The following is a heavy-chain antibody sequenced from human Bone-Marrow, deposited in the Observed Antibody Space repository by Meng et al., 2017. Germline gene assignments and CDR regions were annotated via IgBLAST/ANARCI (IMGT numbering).Heavy chain of an antibody. CDR1: GGSISSYY. V-gene: IGHV4-59*01. Sequence: SETLSLTCTVSGGSISSYYWSRIRQPPGKGLEWIGYIYYSGSTNYNPSLKSRVTISVDTSKNQFSLKLSSVTAADTAVYYCARESFEWAQYDYWGQGTLVTVSS. J-gene: IGHJ4*02. CDR2: IYYSGST. CDR3: ARESFEWAQYDY. D-gene: IGHD3-3*01.